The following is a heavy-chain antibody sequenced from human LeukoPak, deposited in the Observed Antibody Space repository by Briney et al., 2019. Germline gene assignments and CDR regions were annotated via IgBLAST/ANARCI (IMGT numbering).Heavy chain of an antibody. CDR1: GFTFSSYW. Sequence: GGSLRLSCAASGFTFSSYWMHWVRQAPGKGLEWVSSISSSSSYIYYADSVKGRFTISRDNAKNSLYLQMNSLRAEDTAVYYCATQIVNYDILTGDTYWGQGTLVTVSS. J-gene: IGHJ4*02. CDR2: ISSSSSYI. V-gene: IGHV3-21*01. D-gene: IGHD3-9*01. CDR3: ATQIVNYDILTGDTY.